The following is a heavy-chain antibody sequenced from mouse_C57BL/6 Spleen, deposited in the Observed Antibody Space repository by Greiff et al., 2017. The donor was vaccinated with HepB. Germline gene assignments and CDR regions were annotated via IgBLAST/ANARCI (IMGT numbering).Heavy chain of an antibody. V-gene: IGHV5-9*01. Sequence: EVQLVESGGGLVKPGGSLKLSCAASGFTFSSYTMSWVRQTPEKRLEWVATISGGGGNTYYPASVKGRFTISRDNAKTTLYLQMSSLRSEDTALYYCARHMSYYYGSSYWYFDVWGTGTTVTVSS. CDR1: GFTFSSYT. CDR3: ARHMSYYYGSSYWYFDV. J-gene: IGHJ1*03. D-gene: IGHD1-1*01. CDR2: ISGGGGNT.